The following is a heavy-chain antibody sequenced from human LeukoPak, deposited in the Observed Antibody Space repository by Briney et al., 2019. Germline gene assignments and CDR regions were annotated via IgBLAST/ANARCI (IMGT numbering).Heavy chain of an antibody. J-gene: IGHJ6*02. CDR3: AKSDPYCGGDCYSLYYYGVDV. CDR1: GFTFSSYA. V-gene: IGHV3-23*01. D-gene: IGHD2-21*02. Sequence: GGSLRLSCAASGFTFSSYAMSWVRQAPGKGLEWVSAISGSGGTTYYADSVKGRFTISRDNSKNTLYPQMNSLRAEDTAVYYCAKSDPYCGGDCYSLYYYGVDVWGQGTTVTVSS. CDR2: ISGSGGTT.